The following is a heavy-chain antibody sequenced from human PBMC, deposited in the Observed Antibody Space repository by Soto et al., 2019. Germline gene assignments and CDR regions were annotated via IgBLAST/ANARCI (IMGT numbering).Heavy chain of an antibody. CDR2: ISSSSSYI. J-gene: IGHJ6*02. Sequence: PGGALRLSCAASGFTFSSYSMNWVRQAPGKGLEWVSSISSSSSYIYYADSVKGRFTISRDNAENSLYLQMNSLRAEDTAVYYCARTRDILTGKAFYYYYGMDVWGQGTTVTVSS. D-gene: IGHD3-9*01. CDR1: GFTFSSYS. V-gene: IGHV3-21*01. CDR3: ARTRDILTGKAFYYYYGMDV.